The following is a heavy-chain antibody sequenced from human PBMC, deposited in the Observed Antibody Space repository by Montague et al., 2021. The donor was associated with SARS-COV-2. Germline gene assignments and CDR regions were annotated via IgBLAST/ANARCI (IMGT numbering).Heavy chain of an antibody. CDR1: GFYFSYA. D-gene: IGHD1-26*01. Sequence: SLRLSCAASGFYFSYAMHWVRQAPGKGLEWVALISNDGSNKHYADSVKGRFTISRDNSKSTLYLQVNSLRAEDTAVYYCARESGSFHDDGYFDYWGQGSLVTVSS. CDR2: ISNDGSNK. CDR3: ARESGSFHDDGYFDY. V-gene: IGHV3-30*04. J-gene: IGHJ4*02.